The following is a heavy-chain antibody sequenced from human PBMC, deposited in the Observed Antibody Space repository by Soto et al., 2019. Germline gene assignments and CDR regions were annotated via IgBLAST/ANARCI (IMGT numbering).Heavy chain of an antibody. CDR2: ISYDGSNK. CDR1: GFTFSSYA. CDR3: ARGGVDYGDYGPYYYYYYGMDV. D-gene: IGHD4-17*01. J-gene: IGHJ6*02. V-gene: IGHV3-30-3*01. Sequence: GGSLRLSCAASGFTFSSYAMHWVRQAPGKGLEWVAVISYDGSNKYYADSVKGRFTISRDNSKNTLYLQMNSLGAEDTAVYYCARGGVDYGDYGPYYYYYYGMDVWGQGTTVTVS.